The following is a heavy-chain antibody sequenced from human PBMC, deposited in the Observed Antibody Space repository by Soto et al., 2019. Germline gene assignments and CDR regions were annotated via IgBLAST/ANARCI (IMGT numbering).Heavy chain of an antibody. V-gene: IGHV4-34*01. CDR3: AREDSYGWSGESLDV. CDR2: LDQSGGT. Sequence: QVQLQQWGAGLLKASETLSLTCAVVGDSLRGQSWNWIRQSPGKGLEWIGELDQSGGTNYNPSLKSRDIISDDTSKNQCSLTVTSVTAADTAVYYCAREDSYGWSGESLDVWGQGTTVTVSS. CDR1: GDSLRGQS. D-gene: IGHD6-19*01. J-gene: IGHJ6*02.